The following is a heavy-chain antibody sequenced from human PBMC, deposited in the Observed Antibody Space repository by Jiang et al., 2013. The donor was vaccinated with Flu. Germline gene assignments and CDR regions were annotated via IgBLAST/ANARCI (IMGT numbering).Heavy chain of an antibody. D-gene: IGHD6-13*01. V-gene: IGHV1-8*01. Sequence: EWMGWMNPNSGNTGYAQKFQGRVTMTRNTSISTAYMELSSLRSEDTAVYYCARGLTGIAAAGNWFDPWGQGTLVTVSS. CDR2: MNPNSGNT. J-gene: IGHJ5*02. CDR3: ARGLTGIAAAGNWFDP.